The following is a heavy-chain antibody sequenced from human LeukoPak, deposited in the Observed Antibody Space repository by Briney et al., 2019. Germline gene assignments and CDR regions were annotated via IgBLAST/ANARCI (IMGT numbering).Heavy chain of an antibody. CDR2: ISAYNGNT. CDR3: ARDRFPITMVRGVMVNDAFDI. CDR1: GYTFTSYG. D-gene: IGHD3-10*01. Sequence: ASVKVSCKASGYTFTSYGISWVRQAPGQGLEWMGWISAYNGNTNYAQKLQGRVTMTTDTSTSTAYMGLRSLRSDDTAVYYCARDRFPITMVRGVMVNDAFDIWGQGTMVTVSS. V-gene: IGHV1-18*04. J-gene: IGHJ3*02.